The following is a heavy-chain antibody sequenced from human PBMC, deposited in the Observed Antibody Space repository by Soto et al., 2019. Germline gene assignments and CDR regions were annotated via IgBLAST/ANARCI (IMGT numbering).Heavy chain of an antibody. J-gene: IGHJ5*02. Sequence: EVQLVESGGGLVKPGGSLRLSCAASGFTFSNAWMTWIRQPPGRGLEWVGRIKSKTDGGTTDYAAPVKGRFIISRDDSKNTLYLQMNSVKTEDPAVYYCLGVRGSDWFDPWGQGTLVTVSS. CDR1: GFTFSNAW. D-gene: IGHD3-10*01. CDR3: LGVRGSDWFDP. V-gene: IGHV3-15*07. CDR2: IKSKTDGGTT.